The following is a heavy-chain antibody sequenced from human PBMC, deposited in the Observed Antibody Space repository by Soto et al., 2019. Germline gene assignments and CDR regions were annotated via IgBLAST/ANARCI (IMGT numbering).Heavy chain of an antibody. CDR1: GGSISSYY. CDR2: INYSGST. J-gene: IGHJ6*02. Sequence: SETLSLTCTVSGGSISSYYWSWIRQPPGKGLEWIGDINYSGSTNYNPSLKSRVTISVDTSKNQFSLKLSSVTAADTAVYYCARNHPTYDFWINYYYYGMDVWGQGTTVTVSS. D-gene: IGHD3-3*01. CDR3: ARNHPTYDFWINYYYYGMDV. V-gene: IGHV4-59*12.